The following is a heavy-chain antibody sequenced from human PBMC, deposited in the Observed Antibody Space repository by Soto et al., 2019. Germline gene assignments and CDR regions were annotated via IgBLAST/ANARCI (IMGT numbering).Heavy chain of an antibody. D-gene: IGHD3-3*01. V-gene: IGHV3-30-3*01. J-gene: IGHJ6*02. Sequence: PGGSLRLSCAASGFTFSSYAMHWVRQAPGKGLGWVAVISYDGSNKYYADSVKGRFTISRDNSKNTLYLQMNSLRAEDTAVYYCAREKFWSVYGMDVWGQGTTVTVS. CDR2: ISYDGSNK. CDR1: GFTFSSYA. CDR3: AREKFWSVYGMDV.